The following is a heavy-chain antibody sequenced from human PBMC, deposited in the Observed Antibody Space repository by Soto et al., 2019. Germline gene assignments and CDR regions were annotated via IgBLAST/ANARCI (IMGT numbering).Heavy chain of an antibody. CDR1: GGSFSGYY. Sequence: PSETLSLTCAVYGGSFSGYYWSWIRQPPGKGLEWIGEINHSGSTNYNPSLKSRVTISVDTSKDQFSLKLSSVTAADTAVYYCATAYYDFWSGYLIFDYWGQGTLVTVSS. CDR3: ATAYYDFWSGYLIFDY. V-gene: IGHV4-34*01. CDR2: INHSGST. J-gene: IGHJ4*02. D-gene: IGHD3-3*01.